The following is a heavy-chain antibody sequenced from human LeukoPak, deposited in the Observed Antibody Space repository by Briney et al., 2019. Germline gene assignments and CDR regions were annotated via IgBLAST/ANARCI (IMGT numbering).Heavy chain of an antibody. CDR2: LLHATT. D-gene: IGHD3-3*01. J-gene: IGHJ4*02. V-gene: IGHV4-61*01. Sequence: PSETLSLTCAVSGDSVRVDSYSWNWIRQPPGRPLEWIGGLLHATTSTAPHLDSRVTVSGDMSERQFSLRLTSVTAADTATYFCARRPLVSRSGDFFFDYWGQGILVTVSS. CDR3: ARRPLVSRSGDFFFDY. CDR1: GDSVRVDSYS.